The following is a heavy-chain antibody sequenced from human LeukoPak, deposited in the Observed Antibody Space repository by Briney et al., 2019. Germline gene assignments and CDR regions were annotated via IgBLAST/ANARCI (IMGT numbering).Heavy chain of an antibody. CDR1: GGSISPYY. CDR2: IYYTEST. J-gene: IGHJ2*01. Sequence: SDTLSLTCTLSGGSISPYYWTWIRQPPGKGLEWIGYIYYTESTNYHPSLKNRATISVDTSNNQFLLQQSSLTAPATPVYDCARYYYDSSGAWRYYDLWGRGTLVTASS. V-gene: IGHV4-59*07. D-gene: IGHD3-22*01. CDR3: ARYYYDSSGAWRYYDL.